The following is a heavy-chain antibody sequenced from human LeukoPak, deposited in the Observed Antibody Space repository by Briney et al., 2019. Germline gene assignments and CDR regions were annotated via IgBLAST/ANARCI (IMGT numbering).Heavy chain of an antibody. Sequence: PSETLSLTCTVSVGSISSSSYYWGSIRQPPGKGLEWLGSIYYSGSTYYNPSLKSRVTISVDTSNNQFSLKLSSVTAADTAVYYCARPTLWFRIDYWGQGTLVTVSS. CDR3: ARPTLWFRIDY. D-gene: IGHD3-10*01. CDR2: IYYSGST. J-gene: IGHJ4*02. CDR1: VGSISSSSYY. V-gene: IGHV4-39*01.